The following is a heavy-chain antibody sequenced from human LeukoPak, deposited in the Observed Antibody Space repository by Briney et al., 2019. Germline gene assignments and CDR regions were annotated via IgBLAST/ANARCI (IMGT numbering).Heavy chain of an antibody. J-gene: IGHJ4*02. Sequence: ASVKVSCKASGYTFTSCDINWVRQATGQGLEWMGWMNPNSGNTGYAQKFQGRVTMTRNTSISTAYMELSSLRSEDTAVYYCARGDYDILTGDYWGQGTLVTVSS. CDR3: ARGDYDILTGDY. CDR2: MNPNSGNT. CDR1: GYTFTSCD. V-gene: IGHV1-8*01. D-gene: IGHD3-9*01.